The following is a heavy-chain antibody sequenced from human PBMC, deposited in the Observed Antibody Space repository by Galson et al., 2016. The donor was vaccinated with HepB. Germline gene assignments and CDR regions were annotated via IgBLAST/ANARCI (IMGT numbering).Heavy chain of an antibody. CDR3: ARPRWMVTLEVFNI. CDR1: GYSFTSYW. CDR2: IYPGDSDS. D-gene: IGHD5-18*01. J-gene: IGHJ3*02. V-gene: IGHV5-51*03. Sequence: QSGAEVKKPGESLKISCKGSGYSFTSYWIAWVRQLPGKGLEWMGIIYPGDSDSRYSPSFQGQVTISADKSISTAYLQWSSLRASDTAMYYFARPRWMVTLEVFNIWGQVTMVTVSS.